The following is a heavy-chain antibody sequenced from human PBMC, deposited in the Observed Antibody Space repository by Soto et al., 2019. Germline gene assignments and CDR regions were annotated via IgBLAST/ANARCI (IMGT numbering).Heavy chain of an antibody. V-gene: IGHV3-30*18. D-gene: IGHD6-19*01. J-gene: IGHJ4*02. CDR2: ISYDGSNK. Sequence: SGFTFSSFGMHWVRQAPGKGLEWVAVISYDGSNKYYADSVKGRFTISRDNSKNTLYLQMNSLRAEDTAVFYCAKPTVPFGRTAVAGPFDHWGQGTLVTVS. CDR3: AKPTVPFGRTAVAGPFDH. CDR1: GFTFSSFG.